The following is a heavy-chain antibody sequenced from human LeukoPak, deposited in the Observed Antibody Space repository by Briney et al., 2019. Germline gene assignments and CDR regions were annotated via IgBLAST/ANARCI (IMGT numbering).Heavy chain of an antibody. CDR1: GGSIISNSYY. D-gene: IGHD2-15*01. V-gene: IGHV4-39*01. J-gene: IGHJ4*02. Sequence: PSETLSLTCTVSGGSIISNSYYWGWIRQPPGMGLEWIGNIYHSRSAYYHPSLKRRGTISVDTSKNQSSLKLGSVAAADTAVYYCARRDCGGGSCYYFDYGGQGTLVTVSS. CDR2: IYHSRSA. CDR3: ARRDCGGGSCYYFDY.